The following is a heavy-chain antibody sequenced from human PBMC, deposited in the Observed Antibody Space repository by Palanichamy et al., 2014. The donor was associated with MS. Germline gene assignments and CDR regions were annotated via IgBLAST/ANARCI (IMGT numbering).Heavy chain of an antibody. D-gene: IGHD6-19*01. J-gene: IGHJ4*02. CDR2: IYSGGTT. V-gene: IGHV3-53*01. Sequence: EVQLVESGGGLIQPGGSLRLSCAASGFTVSSNHMSWVRQAPGKGLEWVSVIYSGGTTDYADSAKGRFTISRDNSKNTLYLQMNNLRAEDTALYYCAREQSSGWYFDYWGLGTLVTVSS. CDR1: GFTVSSNH. CDR3: AREQSSGWYFDY.